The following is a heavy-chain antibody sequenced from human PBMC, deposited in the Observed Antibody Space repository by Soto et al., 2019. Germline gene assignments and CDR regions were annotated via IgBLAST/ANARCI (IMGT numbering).Heavy chain of an antibody. V-gene: IGHV1-69*13. Sequence: SVKVSCKSSGGTFSSYSISWVRQAPGQGLECMGGIIPIFGTANYAQKFQGRVTITADESTSTAYMELSSLRSEDTAVYYCARGDSSPGDWFDPWGQGTLVTVSS. J-gene: IGHJ5*02. CDR1: GGTFSSYS. CDR3: ARGDSSPGDWFDP. CDR2: IIPIFGTA. D-gene: IGHD6-19*01.